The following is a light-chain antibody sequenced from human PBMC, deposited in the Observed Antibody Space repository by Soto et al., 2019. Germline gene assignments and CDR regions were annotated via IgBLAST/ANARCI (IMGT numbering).Light chain of an antibody. CDR3: SSYAGSNILV. Sequence: QSALTQPPSASGSPGQSVTISCTGTSSDVGGYKCVSWYQQHPGKAPKLMIYEVTKRPSGVPDRFSGSKSGNTASLTVSGLQAEDESDYYCSSYAGSNILVFGGGTKLTVL. V-gene: IGLV2-8*01. CDR1: SSDVGGYKC. CDR2: EVT. J-gene: IGLJ2*01.